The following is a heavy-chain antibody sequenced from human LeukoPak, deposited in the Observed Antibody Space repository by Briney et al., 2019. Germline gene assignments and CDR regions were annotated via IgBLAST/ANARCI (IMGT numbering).Heavy chain of an antibody. J-gene: IGHJ4*02. CDR1: GGSISSGGYS. V-gene: IGHV4-30-2*01. D-gene: IGHD2-2*01. Sequence: SQTLSLTCAVSGGSISSGGYSWSWIRQPPGKGLEWIGYIYHSGSTNYNPSLKSRVTISVDKSKNQFSLKLSSVTAADTAVYYCAIPTYCSSTSCYRAFGYWGQGTLVTVSS. CDR2: IYHSGST. CDR3: AIPTYCSSTSCYRAFGY.